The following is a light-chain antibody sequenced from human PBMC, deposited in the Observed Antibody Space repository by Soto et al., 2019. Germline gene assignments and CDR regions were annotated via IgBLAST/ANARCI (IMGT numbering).Light chain of an antibody. V-gene: IGKV3D-20*02. CDR2: ATS. Sequence: EIVLTQSAGTLSLSPGETATLSCRASQTVNSDYLAWFQQRPGQAPRLLIFATSRRATDIPDRFSGSGSGTDFTLAIRRLEPEDFAVYYCQQRSNWPPWTFGQATKVDIK. CDR3: QQRSNWPPWT. CDR1: QTVNSDY. J-gene: IGKJ1*01.